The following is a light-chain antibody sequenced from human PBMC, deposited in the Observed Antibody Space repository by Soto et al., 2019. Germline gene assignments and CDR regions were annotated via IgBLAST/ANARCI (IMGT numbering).Light chain of an antibody. CDR2: DAS. CDR3: QQYNSFMWT. CDR1: QTISNW. V-gene: IGKV1-5*01. Sequence: DIQKTQSPSTLSASVGDRVTISCRASQTISNWLAWYQQKPGKAPKLLIYDASSLESGVPSRFSGSGSGTEFTLTISSLQPEDFATYYCQQYNSFMWTFGQGTKVDIK. J-gene: IGKJ1*01.